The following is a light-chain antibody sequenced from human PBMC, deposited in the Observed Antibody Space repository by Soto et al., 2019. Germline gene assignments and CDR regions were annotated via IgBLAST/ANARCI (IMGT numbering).Light chain of an antibody. CDR1: SSDVGSYNL. J-gene: IGLJ2*01. CDR3: CSYAGSSPYVV. V-gene: IGLV2-23*01. Sequence: QSALTQPASVSGSPGQSITISCTGTSSDVGSYNLVSWYQQHPGKAPKLMIYEGSKWPSGVSNRFSGSKSGNTASLTISGLQAEDEADYYCCSYAGSSPYVVFGGGTKLTVL. CDR2: EGS.